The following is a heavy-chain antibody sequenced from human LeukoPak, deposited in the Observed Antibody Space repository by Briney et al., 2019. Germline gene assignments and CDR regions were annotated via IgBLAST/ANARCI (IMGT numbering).Heavy chain of an antibody. CDR1: GYTFTSYD. J-gene: IGHJ6*03. CDR3: ARVTAAAGDWYYYYMDV. Sequence: ASVKVSCKASGYTFTSYDINWVRQATGQGLEWMGWMNPNSGNTGYAQKFQGRVTITRNTSISTAYMELSSLRSEDTAVYYCARVTAAAGDWYYYYMDVWGKGTTATVSS. D-gene: IGHD6-13*01. CDR2: MNPNSGNT. V-gene: IGHV1-8*03.